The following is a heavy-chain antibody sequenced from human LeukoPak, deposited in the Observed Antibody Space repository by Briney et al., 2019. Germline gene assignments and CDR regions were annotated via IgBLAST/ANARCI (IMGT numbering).Heavy chain of an antibody. V-gene: IGHV3-30*18. D-gene: IGHD3-22*01. CDR1: GFTFSRNG. CDR2: IANDGSRK. Sequence: GGSLRLSCAGSGFTFSRNGMHWVRQAPGQGLEWVAGIANDGSRKHYADSVKGRFTISRDNSKNTMYLQMDSLRAEETALYYCAKLGFDSSGSHSLVDYWGQGTPVTVSS. CDR3: AKLGFDSSGSHSLVDY. J-gene: IGHJ4*02.